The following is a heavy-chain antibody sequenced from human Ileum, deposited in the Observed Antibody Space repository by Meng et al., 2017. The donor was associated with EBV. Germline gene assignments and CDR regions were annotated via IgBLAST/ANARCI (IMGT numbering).Heavy chain of an antibody. CDR3: ASKSEGYDH. J-gene: IGHJ4*02. V-gene: IGHV3-53*01. CDR2: IYTGGST. CDR1: WFTVSSNY. Sequence: EVRLVESGGGLIQAGGSLILSCAASWFTVSSNYMRWVRQAPGKGLEWVSVIYTGGSTYYADSVKGRFTISRDNSKNTLYLQMNSLRGEDTAVYYCASKSEGYDHWGQGTLVTVSS. D-gene: IGHD5-12*01.